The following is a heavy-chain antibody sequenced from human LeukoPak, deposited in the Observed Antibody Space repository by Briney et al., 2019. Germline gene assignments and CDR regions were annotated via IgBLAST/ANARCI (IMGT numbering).Heavy chain of an antibody. CDR2: IIPIFGTA. CDR3: AREGASTSFLMDV. J-gene: IGHJ6*02. CDR1: GYTFTGYY. D-gene: IGHD2-2*01. Sequence: ASVKVSCKASGYTFTGYYMHWVRQAPGQGLEWMGGIIPIFGTANYAQKFQGRVTITADESTSTAYMELSSLRSEDTAVYYCAREGASTSFLMDVWGQGTTVTVSS. V-gene: IGHV1-69*13.